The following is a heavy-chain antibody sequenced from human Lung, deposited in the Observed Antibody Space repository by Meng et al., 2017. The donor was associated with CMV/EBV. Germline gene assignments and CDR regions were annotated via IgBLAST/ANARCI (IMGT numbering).Heavy chain of an antibody. CDR2: IDNDDGRST. CDR1: GFTLRSSW. CDR3: ARGLQESLGWEMGY. Sequence: EVQLVESGGGLIQPGGSLSCVCAVSGFTLRSSWMHWVRQAPGKGLEWVSRIDNDDGRSTSYADSVKGRFTISRDSAKNTLYLQMSSLRVEDTAVYYCARGLQESLGWEMGYWGLGTLVTVSS. V-gene: IGHV3-74*01. D-gene: IGHD1-26*01. J-gene: IGHJ4*01.